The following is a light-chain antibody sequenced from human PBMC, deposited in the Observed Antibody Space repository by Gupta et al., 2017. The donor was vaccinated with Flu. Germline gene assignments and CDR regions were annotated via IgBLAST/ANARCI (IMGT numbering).Light chain of an antibody. Sequence: SYVLTQPPSVSVAPGQTPRITCGGNNIGSKTVHWYQKKPGQAPVLVVSDDSDRPSGIPERFSGSNSGNTATLTISRVEAGDEADYYCQVWDSRSDHWVFGGGTKLTVL. CDR1: NIGSKT. CDR2: DDS. J-gene: IGLJ3*02. V-gene: IGLV3-21*02. CDR3: QVWDSRSDHWV.